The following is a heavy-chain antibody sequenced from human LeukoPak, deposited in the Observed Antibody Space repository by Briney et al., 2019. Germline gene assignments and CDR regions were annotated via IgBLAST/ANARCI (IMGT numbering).Heavy chain of an antibody. CDR2: IYTSGST. V-gene: IGHV4-4*07. Sequence: SETLSLTCTVSGGSISSYYWSWIRQPAGKGLEWIGRIYTSGSTDYNPSLKSRDTMSVDTSKNQFSLKLSSVTAADTAVYYCVRGRYDSSGYFALDIWGQGTMVTVSS. J-gene: IGHJ3*02. CDR3: VRGRYDSSGYFALDI. D-gene: IGHD3-22*01. CDR1: GGSISSYY.